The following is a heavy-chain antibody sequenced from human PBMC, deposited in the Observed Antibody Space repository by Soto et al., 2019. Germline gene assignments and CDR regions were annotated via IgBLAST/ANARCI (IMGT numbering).Heavy chain of an antibody. J-gene: IGHJ4*02. CDR1: GGSFSGYY. CDR3: ARTSDYCRSGSCYGY. Sequence: SETLSLTCAVYGGSFSGYYWSWIRQPPGKGLEWIGEINHSGSTNYNPSLKSRVTISVDTSKNQFSLKLSSVTAADTAVYYCARTSDYCRSGSCYGYWGQGTLVTVSS. D-gene: IGHD2-15*01. V-gene: IGHV4-34*01. CDR2: INHSGST.